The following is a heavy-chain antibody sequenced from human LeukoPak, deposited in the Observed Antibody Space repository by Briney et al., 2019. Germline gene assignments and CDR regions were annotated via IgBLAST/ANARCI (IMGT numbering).Heavy chain of an antibody. J-gene: IGHJ5*02. CDR1: GGSISSSNW. Sequence: SGTLSLTCAVSGGSISSSNWWSWVRQPPGKGLEWIGEIYHSGSTNYNPSLKSRVTISVDKSKNQFSLKLSSVTAADTAVYYCARGRVSHRYIVVVPAAMSWFDPWGQGTLVTVSS. CDR2: IYHSGST. V-gene: IGHV4-4*02. CDR3: ARGRVSHRYIVVVPAAMSWFDP. D-gene: IGHD2-2*01.